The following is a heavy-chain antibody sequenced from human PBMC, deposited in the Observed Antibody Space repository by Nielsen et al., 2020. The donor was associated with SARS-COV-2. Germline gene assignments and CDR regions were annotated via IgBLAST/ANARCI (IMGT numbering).Heavy chain of an antibody. CDR3: ATLPSYSSSYYYYGMDV. CDR1: GYTLTELS. V-gene: IGHV1-24*01. J-gene: IGHJ6*02. CDR2: FDPEDGET. D-gene: IGHD4-11*01. Sequence: ASVKVSCKVSGYTLTELSMHWVRQAPGKGLEWMGGFDPEDGETIYAQKFQGRVTMTEDTSTDTAYMELSSLRSEDTAVYYCATLPSYSSSYYYYGMDVWGQGTTVTVSS.